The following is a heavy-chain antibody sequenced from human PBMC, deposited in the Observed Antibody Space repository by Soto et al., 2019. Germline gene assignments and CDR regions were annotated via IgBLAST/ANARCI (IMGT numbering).Heavy chain of an antibody. CDR1: GFTFSNAW. Sequence: GGSLRLSCAASGFTFSNAWMSWVRQAPGKGLEWVGRIKSKTDGGTTDYAAPVKGRFTISRDDSKNTLYLQMNSLKTEDTAVYYCTTDQGIWSGYHYYYYYYMDVWGKGTTVTVSS. CDR3: TTDQGIWSGYHYYYYYYMDV. J-gene: IGHJ6*03. D-gene: IGHD3-3*01. CDR2: IKSKTDGGTT. V-gene: IGHV3-15*01.